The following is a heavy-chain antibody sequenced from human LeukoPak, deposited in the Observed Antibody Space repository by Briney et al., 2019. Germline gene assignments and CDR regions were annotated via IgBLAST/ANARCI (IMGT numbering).Heavy chain of an antibody. D-gene: IGHD3-22*01. CDR3: ARVGVYYDSSGYLDY. Sequence: RASVKVSCKASGYTFTGYYMHWVRQAPGQGLEWMGWINPNSGGTNYAQKFQGRVTMTRDTSISTAYTELSRLRSDDTAVYYCARVGVYYDSSGYLDYWGQGTLVTVSS. J-gene: IGHJ4*02. CDR1: GYTFTGYY. CDR2: INPNSGGT. V-gene: IGHV1-2*02.